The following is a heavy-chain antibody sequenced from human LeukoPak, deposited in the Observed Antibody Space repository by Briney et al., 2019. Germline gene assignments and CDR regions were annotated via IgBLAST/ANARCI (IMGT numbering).Heavy chain of an antibody. D-gene: IGHD2-8*01. J-gene: IGHJ3*02. CDR3: ARWVAYCTNGVCFAFDI. V-gene: IGHV3-11*04. Sequence: GGSLRLSCAAPGFTFSDYYMSWILQAPGKGLEWVSYISSSGSTIYYADSVKGRFTISRDNAKNSLYLQMNSLRAEDTAVYYCARWVAYCTNGVCFAFDIWGQGTMVTVSS. CDR2: ISSSGSTI. CDR1: GFTFSDYY.